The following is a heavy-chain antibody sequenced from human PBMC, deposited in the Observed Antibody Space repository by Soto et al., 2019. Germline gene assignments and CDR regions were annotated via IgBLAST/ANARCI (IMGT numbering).Heavy chain of an antibody. CDR1: GDTITSFS. CDR2: ISTTGNT. CDR3: EGESGENWSYEAY. J-gene: IGHJ4*02. V-gene: IGHV4-4*07. D-gene: IGHD1-7*01. Sequence: SETLSLTCTVSGDTITSFSWNWIRQSAGKGLEWIGRISTTGNTHYNPSLESRVTMSLDTSKNQFSLKLTSVTAADTAVYYCEGESGENWSYEAYWGQGTLVTVS.